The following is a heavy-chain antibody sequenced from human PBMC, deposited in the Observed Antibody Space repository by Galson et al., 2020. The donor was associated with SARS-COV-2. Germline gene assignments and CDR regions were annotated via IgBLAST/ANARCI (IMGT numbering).Heavy chain of an antibody. D-gene: IGHD3-3*01. Sequence: ASVKVSCKVSGYTLTELSVHWVRQAPGKGLEWMGRFDGGDGTPVYAQKFQGRVTLTEDTSTDTAYMELSGLRSDDTAVYYCATDLATSVVRFLEWVYWGQGTLVTVSS. J-gene: IGHJ4*02. CDR3: ATDLATSVVRFLEWVY. CDR1: GYTLTELS. V-gene: IGHV1-24*01. CDR2: FDGGDGTP.